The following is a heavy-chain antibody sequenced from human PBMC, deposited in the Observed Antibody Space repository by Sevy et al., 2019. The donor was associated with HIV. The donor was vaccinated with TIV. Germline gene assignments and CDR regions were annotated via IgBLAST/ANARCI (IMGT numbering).Heavy chain of an antibody. D-gene: IGHD3-3*01. CDR2: ISSSSSYI. Sequence: GGSLRLSCAASGFTFSSYSMNWVRQAPGKGLEWVSSISSSSSYIYYADSVKGRFTISRDNAKNSLYLQMNGLRAEDTAVYYCARDSRDFWSGSLYDYWGQGTLVTVSS. CDR3: ARDSRDFWSGSLYDY. CDR1: GFTFSSYS. V-gene: IGHV3-21*01. J-gene: IGHJ4*02.